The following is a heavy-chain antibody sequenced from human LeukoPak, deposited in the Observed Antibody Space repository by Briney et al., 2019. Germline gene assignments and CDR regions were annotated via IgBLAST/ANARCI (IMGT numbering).Heavy chain of an antibody. CDR1: GYTFTGYY. CDR2: INPNSGGT. J-gene: IGHJ1*01. V-gene: IGHV1-2*02. CDR3: ARESYDYVWGSQPPEYFQH. Sequence: ASVKVSCKSAGYTFTGYYMHWVREAPGQGLEWMGWINPNSGGTNYAQKFQGRVTMTRDTSISTAYMELSRLRSGDTAVYYCARESYDYVWGSQPPEYFQHWGQGTLVTVSS. D-gene: IGHD3-16*01.